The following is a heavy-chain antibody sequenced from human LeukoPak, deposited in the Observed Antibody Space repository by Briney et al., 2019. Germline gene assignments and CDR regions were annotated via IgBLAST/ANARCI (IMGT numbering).Heavy chain of an antibody. Sequence: ASVKVSCKASGYTFTGYYMHWVRQAPGQGLESMGWINPNSGDTNYAQKFQGRVTMTRDTSISTAYMELSRLRSDDTAVYYCARDLGYYDNSGYLAYWGQGTLVTVSS. CDR2: INPNSGDT. J-gene: IGHJ4*02. V-gene: IGHV1-2*02. CDR3: ARDLGYYDNSGYLAY. CDR1: GYTFTGYY. D-gene: IGHD3-22*01.